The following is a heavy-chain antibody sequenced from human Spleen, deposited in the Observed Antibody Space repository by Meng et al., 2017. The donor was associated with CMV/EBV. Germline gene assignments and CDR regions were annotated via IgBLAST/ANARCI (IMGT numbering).Heavy chain of an antibody. J-gene: IGHJ4*02. V-gene: IGHV4-39*01. CDR3: ARGGGCSSSSCDLDY. Sequence: LRRREPGPGVLRPSEPPSPPCPSSGGSIGNINNYWGWFRRPPGKGLEWCVNIYSSGSTYYNPSLKSRVTVSVDTSAIQFSLRLSSVTAADTAVYYCARGGGCSSSSCDLDYWGQGVLVTVSS. CDR1: GGSIGNINNY. CDR2: IYSSGST. D-gene: IGHD2-2*01.